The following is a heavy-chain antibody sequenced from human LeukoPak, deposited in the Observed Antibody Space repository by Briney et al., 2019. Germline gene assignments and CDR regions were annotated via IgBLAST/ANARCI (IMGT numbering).Heavy chain of an antibody. Sequence: ASVKVSCKASGYTLSSYYMHWVRQAPGQGLEWMAIINPSAGSTSYAQSFQGRVTLTRDTSSSTVYMELSSLRFDDTAIYYCARASSSRGSYSRRGEDYSDYWGQGTLVTVSS. V-gene: IGHV1-46*01. CDR2: INPSAGST. CDR3: ARASSSRGSYSRRGEDYSDY. J-gene: IGHJ4*02. CDR1: GYTLSSYY. D-gene: IGHD1-26*01.